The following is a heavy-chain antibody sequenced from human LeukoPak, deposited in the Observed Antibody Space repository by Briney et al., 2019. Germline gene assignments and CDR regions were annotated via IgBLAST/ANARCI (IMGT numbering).Heavy chain of an antibody. D-gene: IGHD3-22*01. CDR2: INHSGST. CDR3: ARVPIDYYDSSGYY. CDR1: GFTFSSYA. Sequence: GSLRLSCAASGFTFSSYAMSWIRQPPGKGLEWIGEINHSGSTNYNPSLKSRVTISVDTSKNQFSLKLSSVTAADTAVYYCARVPIDYYDSSGYYWGQGTLVTVSS. J-gene: IGHJ4*02. V-gene: IGHV4-34*01.